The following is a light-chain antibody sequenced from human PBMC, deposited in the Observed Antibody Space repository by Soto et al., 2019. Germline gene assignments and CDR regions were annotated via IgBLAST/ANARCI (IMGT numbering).Light chain of an antibody. J-gene: IGKJ4*01. Sequence: EIVVTQSPATLSVSPGERATLSCRASQSVGNNFAWYQQKPGQAPRLLLFATSTRATGVPVRFSGSGSGTEFTLTISSTQSEDFAVYYCPQYGDWPLTFGGGAKVEIE. V-gene: IGKV3-15*01. CDR3: PQYGDWPLT. CDR1: QSVGNN. CDR2: ATS.